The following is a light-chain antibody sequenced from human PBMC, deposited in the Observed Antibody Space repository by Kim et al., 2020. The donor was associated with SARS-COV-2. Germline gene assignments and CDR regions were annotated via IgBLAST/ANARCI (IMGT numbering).Light chain of an antibody. CDR3: QQSYSTPPLT. V-gene: IGKV1-39*01. J-gene: IGKJ4*01. CDR2: AAS. CDR1: QSISSY. Sequence: DIQMTQSRSSLSASVGDRVTITCRASQSISSYLNWYQQKPGKAPKLLIYAASSLQSGVPSRFSGSGSGTDFTLTISSLQPEDFATYYCQQSYSTPPLTFGGGTKVDIK.